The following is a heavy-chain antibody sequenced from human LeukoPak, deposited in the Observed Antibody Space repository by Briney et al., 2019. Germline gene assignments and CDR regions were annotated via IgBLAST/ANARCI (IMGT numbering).Heavy chain of an antibody. CDR1: GGSISSGGYY. CDR3: ARGTYYYDSRELDY. Sequence: SEALSLTCTVSGGSISSGGYYWSWIRQHPGKGLEWIGYIYYSGSTYYNPSLNSRVTISVDTSKNQFSLKLSSVTAADTAVYYCARGTYYYDSRELDYWGQGTLVTVSS. V-gene: IGHV4-31*03. D-gene: IGHD3-22*01. CDR2: IYYSGST. J-gene: IGHJ4*02.